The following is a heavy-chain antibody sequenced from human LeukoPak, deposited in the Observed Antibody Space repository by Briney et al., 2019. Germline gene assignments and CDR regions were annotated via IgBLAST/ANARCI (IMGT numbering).Heavy chain of an antibody. CDR2: ISAYNGNT. V-gene: IGHV1-18*04. CDR3: ARDLGQQLVQGYYYYMDV. Sequence: GASVKVSCKASGYTFTGYYMHWVRQAPGQGLEWMGWISAYNGNTNYAQKLQGRVTMTTDTSTSTAYIELRSPRSDDTAVYYCARDLGQQLVQGYYYYMDVWGKGTTVTVSS. D-gene: IGHD6-13*01. J-gene: IGHJ6*03. CDR1: GYTFTGYY.